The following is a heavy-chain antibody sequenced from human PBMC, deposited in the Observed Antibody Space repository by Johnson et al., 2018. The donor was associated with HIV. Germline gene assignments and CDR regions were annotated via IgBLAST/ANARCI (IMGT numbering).Heavy chain of an antibody. CDR1: GFTFDNYG. CDR3: ARVGRSGGSITDAFDI. CDR2: INWYGGST. V-gene: IGHV3-20*04. Sequence: VQLVESGGGVVRPGGSLRLSCAASGFTFDNYGMDWVRQVPGKGLEWVSGINWYGGSTGYAASVTGRFTISRDNSNNTLYLQMNSLRAEDTAVYYCARVGRSGGSITDAFDIWCQGTMVTVSS. D-gene: IGHD2-15*01. J-gene: IGHJ3*02.